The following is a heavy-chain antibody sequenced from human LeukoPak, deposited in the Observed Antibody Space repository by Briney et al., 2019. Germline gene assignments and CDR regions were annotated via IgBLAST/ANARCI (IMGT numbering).Heavy chain of an antibody. CDR2: ISSSSSYI. Sequence: GGSLRLSCAASGFTFSSYSMNWVRQAPGKGLEWVSSISSSSSYIYYADSVKGRFTISRDNAKNSLYLQMNSLRAEDTAVYYCAREYLEGLYYFDYWGQGTLVTVSS. CDR3: AREYLEGLYYFDY. J-gene: IGHJ4*02. CDR1: GFTFSSYS. D-gene: IGHD2-15*01. V-gene: IGHV3-21*01.